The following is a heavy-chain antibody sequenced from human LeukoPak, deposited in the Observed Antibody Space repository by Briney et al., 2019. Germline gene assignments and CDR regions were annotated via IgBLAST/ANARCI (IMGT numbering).Heavy chain of an antibody. CDR2: ISAYNGNT. J-gene: IGHJ4*02. D-gene: IGHD6-13*01. CDR1: GYTFTSYG. CDR3: AILYSSSWSADY. Sequence: ASVKVSCEASGYTFTSYGISWVRQAPGQGLEWMGWISAYNGNTNYAQKLQGRVTMTTDTSTSTAYMELRSLRSDDTAVYYCAILYSSSWSADYWGQGTLVTVSS. V-gene: IGHV1-18*01.